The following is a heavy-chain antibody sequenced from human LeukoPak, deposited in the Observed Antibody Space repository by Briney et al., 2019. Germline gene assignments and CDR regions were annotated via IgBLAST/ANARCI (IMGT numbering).Heavy chain of an antibody. D-gene: IGHD3-9*01. CDR3: ARDLYFDWLEGGAIDY. Sequence: PGGSLRLSCAASGFTFSSYSMNWVRQAPGKGLEWVSSISSSSSYIYYADSVKGRFTISRDNAKNSLYLQMNSLRAEDTAVYYCARDLYFDWLEGGAIDYWGQGTLVTVSS. V-gene: IGHV3-21*01. CDR2: ISSSSSYI. CDR1: GFTFSSYS. J-gene: IGHJ4*02.